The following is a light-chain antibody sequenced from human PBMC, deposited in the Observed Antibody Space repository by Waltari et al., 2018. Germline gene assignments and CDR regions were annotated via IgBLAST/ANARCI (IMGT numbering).Light chain of an antibody. CDR3: LQYNDWPPLFT. V-gene: IGKV3-15*01. J-gene: IGKJ3*01. Sequence: EIEMTQSPALMSVSPGERVTLSCRTSQKISNKFAWYQQKPGQAPRLLSYGPTTRASGIPGRFRGSGSGTESTLTIDGLQSEDFAVYYCLQYNDWPPLFTFGPGTKVEIK. CDR2: GPT. CDR1: QKISNK.